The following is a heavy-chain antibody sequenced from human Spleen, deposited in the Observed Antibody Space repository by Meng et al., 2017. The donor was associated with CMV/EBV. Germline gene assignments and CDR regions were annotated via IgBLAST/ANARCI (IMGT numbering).Heavy chain of an antibody. Sequence: AASGLTFSSYSMNWVRQAPGKGLEWVSSISSSSSYIYYADSVKGRFTISRDNAKNSLYLQMNSLRAEDTAVYYCARGDSSSFWAFDYWGQGTLVTVSS. CDR1: GLTFSSYS. V-gene: IGHV3-21*01. CDR3: ARGDSSSFWAFDY. CDR2: ISSSSSYI. D-gene: IGHD6-6*01. J-gene: IGHJ4*02.